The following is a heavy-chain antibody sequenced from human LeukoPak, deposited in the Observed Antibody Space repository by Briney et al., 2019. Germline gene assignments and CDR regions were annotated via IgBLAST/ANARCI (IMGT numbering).Heavy chain of an antibody. V-gene: IGHV4-61*05. CDR3: ARTGDGYNYYNYYYMDV. D-gene: IGHD5-24*01. Sequence: SETLSLTCTVSGGSISSSSYYWGWFRQPPGKGLEWIGYIYYSVRTNYNPSLKSRVTISVDMPNNQFSLKMSSVTAADTAVYYCARTGDGYNYYNYYYMDVWGKGTTVTVTS. CDR1: GGSISSSSYY. J-gene: IGHJ6*03. CDR2: IYYSVRT.